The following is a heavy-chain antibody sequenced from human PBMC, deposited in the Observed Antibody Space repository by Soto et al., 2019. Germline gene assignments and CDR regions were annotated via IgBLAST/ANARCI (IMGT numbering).Heavy chain of an antibody. J-gene: IGHJ4*02. CDR2: ISSSSSYI. CDR3: ATDFDCSSTSWYRGFDY. CDR1: GFTFSSYS. Sequence: EVQLVESGGGLVKPGGSLRLSCAASGFTFSSYSMIWVRQAPGKGLEWVSSISSSSSYIYYADSVKGRFTISRDNAKNTLYVQMNSTRTEDTAVYYCATDFDCSSTSWYRGFDYWGQGTLVTVSS. D-gene: IGHD2-2*01. V-gene: IGHV3-21*01.